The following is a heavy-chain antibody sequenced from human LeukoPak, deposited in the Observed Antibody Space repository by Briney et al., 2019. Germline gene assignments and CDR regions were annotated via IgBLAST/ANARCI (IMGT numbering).Heavy chain of an antibody. V-gene: IGHV3-30*02. CDR1: GFTFSSYG. CDR2: IRYDGSNK. J-gene: IGHJ4*02. D-gene: IGHD2-15*01. CDR3: AKSPVSSCRGSFCYPFDY. Sequence: GGSLRLSCAASGFTFSSYGMHWVRQAPGKGLEWVAFIRYDGSNKYYADSVKGRFTISRDNSKNTLYLQMNTLRAEDTAVYFCAKSPVSSCRGSFCYPFDYWGQGNLVTVSS.